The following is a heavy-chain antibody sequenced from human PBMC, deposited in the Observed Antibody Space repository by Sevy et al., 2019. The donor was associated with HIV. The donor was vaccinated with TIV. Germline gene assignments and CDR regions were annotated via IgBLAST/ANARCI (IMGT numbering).Heavy chain of an antibody. Sequence: SETLSLTCTVSGGSISSSSYYWGWIRQPPGKGLEWIGSIYYSGSTYYNPSLKSRVTISVDTSKNQFSLKLGSVTAADTAVYYCAASDGDFWSGSGYYYYYMDVWGKGTTVTVSS. CDR2: IYYSGST. J-gene: IGHJ6*03. CDR1: GGSISSSSYY. CDR3: AASDGDFWSGSGYYYYYMDV. D-gene: IGHD3-3*01. V-gene: IGHV4-39*01.